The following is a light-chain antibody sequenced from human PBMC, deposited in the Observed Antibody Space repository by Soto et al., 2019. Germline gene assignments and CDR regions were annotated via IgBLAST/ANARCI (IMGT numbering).Light chain of an antibody. Sequence: SYELTQPSSVSVSPGQTARITCSGDVLAKKYARWFQQKPGQAPVLVIYKDSEWPSGIPERFSGSSSGTTVTLTISGAQVEDEADYYCYSAADNKKVFGGGTKLTVL. J-gene: IGLJ3*02. CDR3: YSAADNKKV. CDR1: VLAKKY. CDR2: KDS. V-gene: IGLV3-27*01.